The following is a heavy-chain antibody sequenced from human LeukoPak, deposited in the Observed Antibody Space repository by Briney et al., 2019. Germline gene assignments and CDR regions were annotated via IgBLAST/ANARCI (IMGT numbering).Heavy chain of an antibody. CDR2: ISSSGSTI. CDR3: ASWGADDAFDI. J-gene: IGHJ3*02. D-gene: IGHD1-26*01. V-gene: IGHV3-48*03. Sequence: GGSLRLSCAASGFTFSSYEMNWVRQAPGKRLEWVSYISSSGSTIYYADSVKGRFTISRDNAKNSLYLQMNSLRAEDTAVYYCASWGADDAFDIWGQGTMVTASS. CDR1: GFTFSSYE.